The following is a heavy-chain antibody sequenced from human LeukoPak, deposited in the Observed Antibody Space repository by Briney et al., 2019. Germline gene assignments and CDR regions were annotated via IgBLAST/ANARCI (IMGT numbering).Heavy chain of an antibody. Sequence: ASVKVSCKASGYTFTVYYMHWVRQAPGQGLEWMGWINPNSGGTNYAQKFQGRVTMTRDTSISTAYMELSRLRSDDTAVYYCARGMYYYDSSGYFLWGQGTLVTVSS. D-gene: IGHD3-22*01. CDR2: INPNSGGT. CDR1: GYTFTVYY. J-gene: IGHJ4*02. CDR3: ARGMYYYDSSGYFL. V-gene: IGHV1-2*02.